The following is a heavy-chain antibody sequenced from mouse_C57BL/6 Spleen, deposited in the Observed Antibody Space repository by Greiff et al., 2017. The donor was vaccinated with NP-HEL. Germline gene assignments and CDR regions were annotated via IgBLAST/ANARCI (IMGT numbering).Heavy chain of an antibody. Sequence: VQLQQSGPELVKPGASVKISCKASGYSFTGYDMNWVKQSPEKSLEWIGEINPSTGGTTYNQKFKAKATLTADKSSSTAYMQLKSLTSEDSAVYYCARGGGSGYFDYWGQGTTLTVSS. J-gene: IGHJ2*01. CDR2: INPSTGGT. V-gene: IGHV1-42*01. D-gene: IGHD3-2*02. CDR1: GYSFTGYD. CDR3: ARGGGSGYFDY.